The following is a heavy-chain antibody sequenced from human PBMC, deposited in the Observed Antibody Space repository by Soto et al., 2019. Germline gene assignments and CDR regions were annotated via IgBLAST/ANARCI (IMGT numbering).Heavy chain of an antibody. J-gene: IGHJ5*02. D-gene: IGHD2-2*01. CDR3: VRTFPPAPRVVLSHNWFVP. CDR2: IYSSGKT. V-gene: IGHV4-59*01. Sequence: ETLSLTCTVSGGSLRNFFWSWIRQPPGKGLEWIGHIYSSGKTDYNPSLETRVTMSIDTSMNQISLKLNSVTAADTAVYFCVRTFPPAPRVVLSHNWFVPWGPGTLVTVSS. CDR1: GGSLRNFF.